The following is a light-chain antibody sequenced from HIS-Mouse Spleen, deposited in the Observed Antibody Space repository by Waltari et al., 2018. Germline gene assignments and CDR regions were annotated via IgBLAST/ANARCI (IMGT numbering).Light chain of an antibody. CDR1: QSVSSN. CDR2: GAS. Sequence: IVMTQSPATLSLSPGERATLSCRARQSVSSNLAWYQQKPGQAPRLLIYGASTRATGIPARFSGSGSGTEFTLTISSLQSEDFAVYYCQQYNNWPPLTFGGGTKVEIK. V-gene: IGKV3-15*01. J-gene: IGKJ4*01. CDR3: QQYNNWPPLT.